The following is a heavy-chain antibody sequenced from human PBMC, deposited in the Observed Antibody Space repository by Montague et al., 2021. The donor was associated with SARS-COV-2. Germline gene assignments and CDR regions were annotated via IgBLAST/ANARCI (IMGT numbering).Heavy chain of an antibody. V-gene: IGHV4-39*07. Sequence: SETLSLTCTVSGGSISSSSHYWGWIRQPPGKGLEWIGYIYYSGSTYYNPSLKSRVTISVDTSKNQFSLKLSSVTAADTAVYYCAGEIVVVTQTYHYGMDVWGQGTTVTVSS. CDR2: IYYSGST. D-gene: IGHD3-22*01. CDR1: GGSISSSSHY. CDR3: AGEIVVVTQTYHYGMDV. J-gene: IGHJ6*02.